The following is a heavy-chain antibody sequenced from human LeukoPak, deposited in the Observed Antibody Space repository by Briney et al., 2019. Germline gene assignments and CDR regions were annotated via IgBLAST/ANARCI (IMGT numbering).Heavy chain of an antibody. J-gene: IGHJ4*02. Sequence: SETLSLSCVVSGASVSSSHWNWIRHLPGKGLEWIGCLSYTGKTDYNPSLTSRVTISLDTSKNQVSLKLRSVTAADTAVYYCSEGYFEPFDHWGQGTLVTVSS. CDR1: GASVSSSH. D-gene: IGHD2/OR15-2a*01. CDR2: LSYTGKT. V-gene: IGHV4-59*02. CDR3: SEGYFEPFDH.